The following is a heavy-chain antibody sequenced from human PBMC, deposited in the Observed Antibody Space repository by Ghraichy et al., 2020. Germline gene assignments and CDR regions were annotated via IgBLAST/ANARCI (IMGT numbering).Heavy chain of an antibody. J-gene: IGHJ4*02. Sequence: RGSLRLSCVASGFSVSSSYMSWVRQAPGKGLEWVSIIYTGGSTSYADSVKGRFTISRDNSENTLFLQMNSLRAEDTAVYYCARDLGGAWSYWGQGTLVTVSS. CDR3: ARDLGGAWSY. V-gene: IGHV3-53*01. CDR2: IYTGGST. CDR1: GFSVSSSY. D-gene: IGHD1-1*01.